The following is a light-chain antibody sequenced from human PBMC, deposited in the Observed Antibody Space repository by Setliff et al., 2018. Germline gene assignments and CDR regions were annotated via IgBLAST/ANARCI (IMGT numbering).Light chain of an antibody. CDR3: STYEGTNNFV. V-gene: IGLV2-8*01. J-gene: IGLJ1*01. CDR2: EVS. Sequence: QSALTQPASVSGSPGQSITISCIGTSSDVGDSYNYVSWYQQHPGKAPQLLIYEVSKRPSGVPDRFSGSKSGNTASLTVSGLQAEDEADYYCSTYEGTNNFVFGTGTKVTVL. CDR1: SSDVGDSYNY.